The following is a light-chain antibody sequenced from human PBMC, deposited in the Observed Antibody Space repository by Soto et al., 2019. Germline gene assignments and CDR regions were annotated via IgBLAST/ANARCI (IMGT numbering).Light chain of an antibody. Sequence: QSALTQPASVSGSPGQSITISCTGTSTDVGGYNYVSWYQQHPGKAPKLIIYEVTKRPSGVSDRFSGSKSGNTASLTISGLQDEDEADYYCISYTTSSTRVFGTGTKVTVL. CDR2: EVT. CDR3: ISYTTSSTRV. CDR1: STDVGGYNY. V-gene: IGLV2-14*01. J-gene: IGLJ1*01.